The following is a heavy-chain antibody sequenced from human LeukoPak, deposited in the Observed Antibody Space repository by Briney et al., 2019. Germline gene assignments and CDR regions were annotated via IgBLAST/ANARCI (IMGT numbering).Heavy chain of an antibody. CDR3: ASARRSSSWDFRFDP. D-gene: IGHD6-13*01. CDR1: VGTFSSYA. J-gene: IGHJ5*02. V-gene: IGHV1-69*05. Sequence: SVKVSCKASVGTFSSYAISWVRQAPGQGLEWMGGIIPIFGTAHYAQKFQGRVTITTDESPSTAYMELRSLRSEDTAVYYCASARRSSSWDFRFDPWGQGTLVTVSS. CDR2: IIPIFGTA.